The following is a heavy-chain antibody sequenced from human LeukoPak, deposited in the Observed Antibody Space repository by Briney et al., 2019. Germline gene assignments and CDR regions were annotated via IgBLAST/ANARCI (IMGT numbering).Heavy chain of an antibody. CDR3: ARDVGSGSYYFDY. V-gene: IGHV1-8*01. CDR2: MNPNSGNR. CDR1: GYTFSSYD. J-gene: IGHJ4*02. D-gene: IGHD3-10*01. Sequence: ASVKVSCKASGYTFSSYDINWVRQATGQGLEWMGWMNPNSGNRGLAQKFQGRVTITRNTSISTAYMELSSLRSEDTAVYYCARDVGSGSYYFDYWGQGTLVTVSS.